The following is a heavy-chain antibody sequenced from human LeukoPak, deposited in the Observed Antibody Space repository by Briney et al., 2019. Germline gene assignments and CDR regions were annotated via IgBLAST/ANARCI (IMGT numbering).Heavy chain of an antibody. CDR1: GGSISSGGYY. Sequence: SETLSLTCTVSGGSISSGGYYWSWIRQHPGKGLEWIGYIYYSGSTYYNPSLKSRVTISVDTSKNQFSLKLSSVTAADTAVYYCARYDYGDYESAFDIWGQGTMVTVSS. CDR3: ARYDYGDYESAFDI. V-gene: IGHV4-31*03. J-gene: IGHJ3*02. CDR2: IYYSGST. D-gene: IGHD4-17*01.